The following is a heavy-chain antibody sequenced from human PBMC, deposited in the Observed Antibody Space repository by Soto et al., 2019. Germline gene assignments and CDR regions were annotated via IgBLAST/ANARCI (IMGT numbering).Heavy chain of an antibody. Sequence: SETLSLTCAVYGGSFSGYYWSWIRQPPGKGLEWIGEINHSGSTNYNPSLKSRVTISVDTSKNQFSLKLSSVTAADTAVYYCARGMGLRHYYFDYWGQGTLVTVSS. D-gene: IGHD5-12*01. CDR2: INHSGST. CDR3: ARGMGLRHYYFDY. J-gene: IGHJ4*02. V-gene: IGHV4-34*01. CDR1: GGSFSGYY.